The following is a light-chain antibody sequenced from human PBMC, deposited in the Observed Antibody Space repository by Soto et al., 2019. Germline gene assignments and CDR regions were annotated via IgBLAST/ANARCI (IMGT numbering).Light chain of an antibody. CDR1: QSVTSSS. CDR3: QQYGSSPMWT. J-gene: IGKJ1*01. Sequence: EIVLTQSPATLSLSPGERATLSCRASQSVTSSSLAWYQQKVGRAPRVLIYGASSRATGIPDRFSGSGSGTDFTLTISRLEPEDFAVYYCQQYGSSPMWTFGQGTKVDIK. V-gene: IGKV3-20*01. CDR2: GAS.